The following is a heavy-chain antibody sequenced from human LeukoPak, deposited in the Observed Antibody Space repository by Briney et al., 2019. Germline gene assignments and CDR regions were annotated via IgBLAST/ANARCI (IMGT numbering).Heavy chain of an antibody. CDR2: ISSSSSTI. CDR1: GFTFSSCS. V-gene: IGHV3-48*04. Sequence: GGSLRLSCAASGFTFSSCSMNWVRQAPGKGLEWVSFISSSSSTIYADSVKGRFTISRDNAKNSLFLQMNNLRAEDTAMYYCARVSDCGGDCYPGLFDSWGQGTLVTVSS. D-gene: IGHD2-21*01. J-gene: IGHJ4*02. CDR3: ARVSDCGGDCYPGLFDS.